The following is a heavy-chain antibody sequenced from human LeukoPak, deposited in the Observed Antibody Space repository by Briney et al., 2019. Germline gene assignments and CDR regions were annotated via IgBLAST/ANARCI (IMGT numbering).Heavy chain of an antibody. CDR2: IKQDGSEK. J-gene: IGHJ4*02. V-gene: IGHV3-7*01. CDR3: ARRYFDY. Sequence: GGSLRLSCTASGFVFSDFWMGWVRQAPGKGLEWVANIKQDGSEKYYVDSVKGRFTISRDNAKNSLYLQMNSLRAEDTAVYYCARRYFDYWGQGTLVTVSS. CDR1: GFVFSDFW.